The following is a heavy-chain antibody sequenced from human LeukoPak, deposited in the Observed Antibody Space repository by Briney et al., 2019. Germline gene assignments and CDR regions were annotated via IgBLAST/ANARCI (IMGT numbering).Heavy chain of an antibody. V-gene: IGHV3-30-3*01. CDR2: ISHDGSNE. J-gene: IGHJ4*02. Sequence: PGRSLRLSCAVSGFTFSNYAMHWVRQAPGKGLEWVAAISHDGSNEYYAESVKGRITVSRDTSENTLYLQMNSLRAEDTAVYYCARDLSGSYIFDYWGQGTLVTVSS. CDR1: GFTFSNYA. CDR3: ARDLSGSYIFDY. D-gene: IGHD1-26*01.